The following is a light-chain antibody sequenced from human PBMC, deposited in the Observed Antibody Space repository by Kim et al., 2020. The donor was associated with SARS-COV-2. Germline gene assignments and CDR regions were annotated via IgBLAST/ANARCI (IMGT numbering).Light chain of an antibody. CDR1: HTIASSY. CDR3: QQYGSSPAT. Sequence: SPGERATLSCRASHTIASSYLAWYQQKPGQAPRLLIYDASSRATGISDRFSGSGSGTDFTLTISRLEPEDFAVYYCQQYGSSPATFGQGTKVDIK. V-gene: IGKV3-20*01. CDR2: DAS. J-gene: IGKJ1*01.